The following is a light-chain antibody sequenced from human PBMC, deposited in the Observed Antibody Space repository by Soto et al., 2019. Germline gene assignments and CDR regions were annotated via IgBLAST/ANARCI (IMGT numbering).Light chain of an antibody. V-gene: IGLV2-14*01. Sequence: QSVLTQPASVSGSPGQSITISCTGTSTDVGGYKYASWYQQHPGKAPKFMIYDVTSRPSGISNRFSGSKSGNTAFLIISGLQAEDEADYYCLSYTSSDTYVFGTGTKVTVL. CDR3: LSYTSSDTYV. CDR1: STDVGGYKY. CDR2: DVT. J-gene: IGLJ1*01.